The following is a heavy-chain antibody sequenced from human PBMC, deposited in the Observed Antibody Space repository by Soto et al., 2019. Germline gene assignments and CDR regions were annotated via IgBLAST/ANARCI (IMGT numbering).Heavy chain of an antibody. J-gene: IGHJ6*01. Sequence: ASVKVSCKASGYTFTSYAMHWVRQAPGQRLEWMGWINAGNGNTKYSQKFQGRVTITRDTSASTAYMELSSLRSEDTAVYYCARVSYGSDLGYYYYGMDVWGQGTTVTVSS. CDR1: GYTFTSYA. D-gene: IGHD3-10*01. CDR3: ARVSYGSDLGYYYYGMDV. V-gene: IGHV1-3*01. CDR2: INAGNGNT.